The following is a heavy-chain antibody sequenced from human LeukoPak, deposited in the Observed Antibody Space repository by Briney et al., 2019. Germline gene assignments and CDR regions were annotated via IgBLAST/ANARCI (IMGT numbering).Heavy chain of an antibody. CDR3: ARWFSGYV. D-gene: IGHD5-12*01. V-gene: IGHV4-4*01. Sequence: GSLRLSCAASGFTFSSYAMHWVRQPPGKGLEWIGEMYHSGSTNYNPSLNNRVTISVDKSKNQFSLTLKSVTAADTAVYFCARWFSGYVWGQGILVTVSS. CDR2: MYHSGST. J-gene: IGHJ4*02. CDR1: GFTFSSYA.